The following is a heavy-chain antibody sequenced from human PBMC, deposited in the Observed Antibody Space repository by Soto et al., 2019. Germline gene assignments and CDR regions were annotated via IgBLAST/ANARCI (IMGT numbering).Heavy chain of an antibody. V-gene: IGHV1-69*06. Sequence: QVQLVQSGAEVKKPGSSVKVSCKASGGTFSSYAISWVRQAPGQGLEWMGGIIPIFGTANYAQKFQGRVTITADKSTSTAYMELSSLRSEDTAVYYCARDRGGYSYDHHYYYGMDVWGQGTTVTVSS. CDR2: IIPIFGTA. CDR1: GGTFSSYA. D-gene: IGHD5-18*01. J-gene: IGHJ6*02. CDR3: ARDRGGYSYDHHYYYGMDV.